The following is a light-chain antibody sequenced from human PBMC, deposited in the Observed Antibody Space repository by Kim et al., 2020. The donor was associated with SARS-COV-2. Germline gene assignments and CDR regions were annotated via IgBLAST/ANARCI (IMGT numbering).Light chain of an antibody. CDR2: DVT. CDR1: SNDIGLYNY. J-gene: IGLJ3*02. Sequence: GQSVTISCTGTSNDIGLYNYVSCYQLHPGTAPKLLIYDVTKRPSGVSDRFAGSKSGNTASLSISGLQTEDESEYFCASYTSSNSLVFGGGTQLTVL. CDR3: ASYTSSNSLV. V-gene: IGLV2-14*03.